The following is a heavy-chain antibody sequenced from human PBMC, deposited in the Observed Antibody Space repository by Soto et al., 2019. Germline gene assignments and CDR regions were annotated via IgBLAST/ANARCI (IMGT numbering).Heavy chain of an antibody. J-gene: IGHJ4*02. D-gene: IGHD2-8*02. V-gene: IGHV3-30-3*01. CDR1: GFTFSNYA. CDR3: ARDASGPLDY. CDR2: FSYTGSVT. Sequence: LRLSCAASGFTFSNYAMHWVRQAPGKGLEWVAAFSYTGSVTYYADSVKGRFTISRDNSKNSLYLQMSSLRPEDTAVYYCARDASGPLDYWGQGSLVTVSS.